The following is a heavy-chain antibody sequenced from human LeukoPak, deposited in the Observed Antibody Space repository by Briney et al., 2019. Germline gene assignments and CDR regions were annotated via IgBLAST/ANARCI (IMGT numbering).Heavy chain of an antibody. D-gene: IGHD3-10*01. Sequence: PSETLSLTCTVSGGSISSYYWSWIRQPPGKGLEWIGYIYYSGSTNYNPSLKSRVTISVDTSKNQFSLKLSSVTAADTAVYYCASITMVRGVFDYWGQGTLVTVSS. CDR2: IYYSGST. J-gene: IGHJ4*02. V-gene: IGHV4-59*01. CDR3: ASITMVRGVFDY. CDR1: GGSISSYY.